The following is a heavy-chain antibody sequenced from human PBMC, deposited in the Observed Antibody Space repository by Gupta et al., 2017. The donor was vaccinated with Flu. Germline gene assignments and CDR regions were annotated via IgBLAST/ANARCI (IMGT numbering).Heavy chain of an antibody. CDR1: GFTFSSYS. J-gene: IGHJ5*02. D-gene: IGHD6-13*01. CDR2: ISSSSSYI. Sequence: EVQLVASGGGLVKPGGSLRLSCAASGFTFSSYSMTCVCQAPGKGLEWVSSISSSSSYIYYADSVKGRFTISRDNAKNALYLQMNSLRAEDTAVYYGASIRAIAAAGHDWFDPWGQGTLVTVSS. V-gene: IGHV3-21*01. CDR3: ASIRAIAAAGHDWFDP.